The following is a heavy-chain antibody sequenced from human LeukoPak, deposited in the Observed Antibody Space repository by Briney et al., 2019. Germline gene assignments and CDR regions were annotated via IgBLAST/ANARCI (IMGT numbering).Heavy chain of an antibody. D-gene: IGHD2-2*01. CDR3: ARGADIVVVPAAVNFDP. CDR2: IYYSGST. V-gene: IGHV4-59*12. J-gene: IGHJ5*02. Sequence: SETLSLTCTVSGGSISSYYWSWIRQPPGKGLEWIGYIYYSGSTNYNPSLKSRVTISVDTSKNQFSLKLSSVTAADTAVYYCARGADIVVVPAAVNFDPWGQGTLVTVSS. CDR1: GGSISSYY.